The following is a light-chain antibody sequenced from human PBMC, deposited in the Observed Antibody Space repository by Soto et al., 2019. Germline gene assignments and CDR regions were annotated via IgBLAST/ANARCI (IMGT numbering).Light chain of an antibody. Sequence: DIQMTQSPSSLSASVGDRVTITCRASQSTSTYLNWYQQKPGKAPKLLIYDASSLQSGVPSRFSGSGSGTDFTLTISNLQSEDFATYYCQQRSRSPLNFRGGTKVEIK. J-gene: IGKJ4*01. CDR1: QSTSTY. CDR3: QQRSRSPLN. V-gene: IGKV1-39*01. CDR2: DAS.